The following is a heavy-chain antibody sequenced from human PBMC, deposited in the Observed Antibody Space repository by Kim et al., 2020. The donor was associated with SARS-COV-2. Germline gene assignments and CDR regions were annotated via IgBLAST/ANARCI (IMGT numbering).Heavy chain of an antibody. CDR2: ISWNSGNI. CDR1: GFTFGDYA. Sequence: GGSLRLSCAASGFTFGDYAMHWARQAPGKGLEWVSGISWNSGNIGYANSVKGRFTISRDNAKNSLYLQMNNLRADDTALYYCAKAKDYDFLTGIVAWGQGTLVTVSS. V-gene: IGHV3-9*01. D-gene: IGHD3-9*01. CDR3: AKAKDYDFLTGIVA. J-gene: IGHJ5*02.